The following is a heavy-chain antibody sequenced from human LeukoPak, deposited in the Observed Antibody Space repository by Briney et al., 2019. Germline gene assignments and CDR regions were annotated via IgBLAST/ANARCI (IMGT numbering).Heavy chain of an antibody. CDR3: ATARDGMATTVLDY. V-gene: IGHV1-69*04. CDR2: IIPILGIA. D-gene: IGHD5-24*01. CDR1: GGTFSSYA. Sequence: SVKVSCKASGGTFSSYAISWVRQAPGQGLEWMGRIIPILGIANYAQKFQGRVTITADTSTSTAYMELSSLRSEDTAVYYCATARDGMATTVLDYWGQGTLVTVSS. J-gene: IGHJ4*02.